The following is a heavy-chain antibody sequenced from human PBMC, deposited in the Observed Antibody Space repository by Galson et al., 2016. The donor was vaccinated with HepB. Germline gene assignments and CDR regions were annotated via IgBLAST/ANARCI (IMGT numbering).Heavy chain of an antibody. V-gene: IGHV1-2*06. CDR1: GYTFTGYYF. CDR2: INPNTGDT. Sequence: SVKVSCKASGYTFTGYYFMYWVRQAPGQGLEWIGRINPNTGDTHYAQKFQGRDTMTRDTSISTAHMDLTRLTEEDTAVYYYARDKGEAGGQHYFYMDVWGKGTTVTVSS. J-gene: IGHJ6*03. D-gene: IGHD2-8*02. CDR3: ARDKGEAGGQHYFYMDV.